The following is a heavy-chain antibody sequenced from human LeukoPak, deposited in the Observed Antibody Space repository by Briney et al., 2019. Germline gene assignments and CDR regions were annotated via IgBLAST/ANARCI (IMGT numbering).Heavy chain of an antibody. CDR2: INAGNGNT. J-gene: IGHJ3*02. D-gene: IGHD3-10*01. CDR1: GYTFTSYA. V-gene: IGHV1-3*01. CDR3: ARGSTPTKPFDI. Sequence: GASVKVSCKASGYTFTSYAMHWVRQAPGQRLEWMGWINAGNGNTKYSQKFQGRVTITRDTSASTAYMELSSLRSEDTAVYYCARGSTPTKPFDIWGQGTMVTVSS.